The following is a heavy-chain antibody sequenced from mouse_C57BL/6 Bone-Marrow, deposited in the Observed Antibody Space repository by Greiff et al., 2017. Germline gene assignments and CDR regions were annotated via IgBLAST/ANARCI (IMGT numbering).Heavy chain of an antibody. D-gene: IGHD1-1*01. Sequence: DVQLQESGGGLVKPGGSLKLSCAASGFTFSDYGMHWVRQAPEKGLEWVAYISSGSSTIYYADTVKGRFTISRDNAKNTLFLQMTSLRSEDTAMYYCAKLLRKAMDYWGQGTSVTVSS. CDR1: GFTFSDYG. V-gene: IGHV5-17*01. CDR3: AKLLRKAMDY. CDR2: ISSGSSTI. J-gene: IGHJ4*01.